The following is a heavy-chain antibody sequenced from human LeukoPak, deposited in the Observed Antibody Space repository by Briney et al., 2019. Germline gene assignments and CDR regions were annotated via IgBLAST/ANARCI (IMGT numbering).Heavy chain of an antibody. CDR1: GFTFSSYG. D-gene: IGHD3-22*01. J-gene: IGHJ4*02. V-gene: IGHV3-30*02. CDR2: IRYDGSNK. CDR3: AKDHESDGYPCLDH. Sequence: GGSLRLSCAASGFTFSSYGMHWVRQAPGKGLEWVAFIRYDGSNKYYADSVKGRFTISRDNSKNTLYLQMNSLRAEDTAVYYCAKDHESDGYPCLDHWGLGTLVTVSS.